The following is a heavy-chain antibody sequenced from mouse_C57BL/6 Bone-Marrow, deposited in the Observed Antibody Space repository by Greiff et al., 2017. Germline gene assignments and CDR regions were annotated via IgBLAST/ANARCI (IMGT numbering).Heavy chain of an antibody. V-gene: IGHV1-42*01. CDR3: ARSVSKRDFDY. J-gene: IGHJ2*01. CDR1: GYSFTGYY. Sequence: VQLQQSGPELVKPGASVKISCKASGYSFTGYYMNWVKQSPEKSLEWIGEINPSTGGTTYNQKFKAKATLTVDKSSSTAYMQLKSLTSEDSAVYYCARSVSKRDFDYWGQGTTLTVSS. D-gene: IGHD6-2*01. CDR2: INPSTGGT.